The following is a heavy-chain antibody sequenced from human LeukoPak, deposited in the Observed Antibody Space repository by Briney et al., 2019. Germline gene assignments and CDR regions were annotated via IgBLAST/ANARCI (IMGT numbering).Heavy chain of an antibody. Sequence: SETLSLTCTVSGGSISSYYWSWIRQPPGKGLEWIGYIYYSGSTNYNPSPKSRVTISVDTSKNQFSLKLSSVTAADTAVYYCARSGYSGYEHDYWGQGTLVTVSS. D-gene: IGHD5-12*01. J-gene: IGHJ4*02. CDR1: GGSISSYY. CDR2: IYYSGST. CDR3: ARSGYSGYEHDY. V-gene: IGHV4-59*08.